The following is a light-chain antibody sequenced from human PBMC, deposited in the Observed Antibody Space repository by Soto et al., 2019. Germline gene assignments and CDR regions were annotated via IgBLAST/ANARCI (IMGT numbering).Light chain of an antibody. J-gene: IGKJ3*01. CDR3: QQRSTWPPFS. CDR1: QSVSSN. Sequence: IVMTQSPATLSVSPGERATLSCRASQSVSSNLAWYQHKLGQPPRLLIYDASNRATGIPVRFSGSGSGTDFTLTISSLEPEDFAVYYCQQRSTWPPFSFGPGTKVDIK. CDR2: DAS. V-gene: IGKV3-11*01.